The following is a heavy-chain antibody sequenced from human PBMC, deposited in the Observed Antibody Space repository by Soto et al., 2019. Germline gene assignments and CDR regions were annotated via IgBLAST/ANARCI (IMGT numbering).Heavy chain of an antibody. CDR2: TYYRSKWYN. CDR1: GESVSSHSAA. CDR3: ARVVNYDFWANNWFDP. D-gene: IGHD3-3*01. J-gene: IGHJ5*02. Sequence: SQTLSLNCAISGESVSSHSAAWNWIRQSPSRGLEWLGRTYYRSKWYNDYAVSVKSRITINPDTSKNQFSPQLNSVTPEDTAVYYCARVVNYDFWANNWFDPWGQGTLVTVSS. V-gene: IGHV6-1*01.